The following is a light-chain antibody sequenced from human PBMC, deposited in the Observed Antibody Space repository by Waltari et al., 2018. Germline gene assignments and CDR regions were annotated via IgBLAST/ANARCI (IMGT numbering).Light chain of an antibody. CDR1: QSLVSSDGNTY. Sequence: DVVMTQSPLSLPVTLGQPASISCRSSQSLVSSDGNTYLNWFQHRKGQSPRRLIHKVSYRFSGVPDRFSVSGSGTYFILILSRVEAEDVGIYYCMQATHWPRTFGQGTKVEIK. CDR3: MQATHWPRT. J-gene: IGKJ1*01. CDR2: KVS. V-gene: IGKV2-30*01.